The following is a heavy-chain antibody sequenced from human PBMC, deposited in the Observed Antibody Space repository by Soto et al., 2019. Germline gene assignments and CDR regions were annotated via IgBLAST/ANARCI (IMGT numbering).Heavy chain of an antibody. D-gene: IGHD4-17*01. CDR1: GFTFSRFW. CDR2: IQQDGSEK. Sequence: AGGSLRLSCTVSGFTFSRFWMGWVRQAPGRGLEWVANIQQDGSEKYYVDSVKGRFTMSKDNVKNALYLQMNSLGAEDTAVYHCARVRYGGNSYYFDYWGQGALVTVPS. CDR3: ARVRYGGNSYYFDY. J-gene: IGHJ4*02. V-gene: IGHV3-7*03.